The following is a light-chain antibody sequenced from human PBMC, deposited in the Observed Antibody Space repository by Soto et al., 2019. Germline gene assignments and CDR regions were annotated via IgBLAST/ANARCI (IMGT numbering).Light chain of an antibody. CDR3: QQYKSYSS. Sequence: DIPMTQSPSTRSASVEARVTLTGRAGRSICGWLAVNHWKPGQAPKVLIDDASSLESGVPSRFSGCGSGTELTLSISSLQHDEVATSYCQQYKSYSSFGPGTKVDI. CDR1: RSICGW. CDR2: DAS. V-gene: IGKV1-5*01. J-gene: IGKJ3*01.